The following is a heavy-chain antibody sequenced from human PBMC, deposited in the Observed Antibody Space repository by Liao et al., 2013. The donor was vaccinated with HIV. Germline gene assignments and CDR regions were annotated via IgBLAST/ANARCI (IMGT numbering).Heavy chain of an antibody. J-gene: IGHJ2*01. V-gene: IGHV4-4*07. D-gene: IGHD3-3*01. CDR3: ARGARGTIFGVVIFHRFFDL. CDR1: GGSISSYY. Sequence: QVQLQESGPGLVKPSETLSLTCTVSGGSISSYYWSWIRQPAGKGLEWIGRIYTSGSTDYNPSLKSRVTMSVDTSKNQFSLKLTSVTAADTAVYYCARGARGTIFGVVIFHRFFDLWAVAPWSLSLQ. CDR2: IYTSGST.